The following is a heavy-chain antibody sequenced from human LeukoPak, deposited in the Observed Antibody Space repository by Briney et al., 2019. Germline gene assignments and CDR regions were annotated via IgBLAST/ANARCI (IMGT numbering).Heavy chain of an antibody. CDR1: GYTFTSYY. Sequence: GASVRVSCKASGYTFTSYYMHWVRQAPGQGLEWMGWMNPNSGNTDYAQKFQGRVTITRNTSISTAYMELSSLRSDDTAVYYCARTYSGSSGIDYWGQGTLVTVSS. CDR2: MNPNSGNT. J-gene: IGHJ4*02. V-gene: IGHV1-8*02. CDR3: ARTYSGSSGIDY. D-gene: IGHD1-26*01.